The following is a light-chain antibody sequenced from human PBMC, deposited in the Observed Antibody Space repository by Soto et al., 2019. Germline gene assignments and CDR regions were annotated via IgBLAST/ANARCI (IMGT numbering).Light chain of an antibody. CDR1: QSVSSSY. V-gene: IGKV3-20*01. CDR2: GAS. J-gene: IGKJ4*01. Sequence: EIVLTQSPGTLSLSPGERATLSCRASQSVSSSYLAWYQQKPGPAPRLLIYGASSRATGIPDRFSGSGSGTDVTLTISRLEPEDFAVYYCQQYGSSPLTFGGGTKVEIK. CDR3: QQYGSSPLT.